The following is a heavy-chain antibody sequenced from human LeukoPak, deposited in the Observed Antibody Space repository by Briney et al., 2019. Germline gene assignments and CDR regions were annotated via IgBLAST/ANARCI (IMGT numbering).Heavy chain of an antibody. CDR1: GYTFTSYA. CDR3: ARDHKVGQLERRNYFDY. D-gene: IGHD1-1*01. CDR2: INTNTGNP. Sequence: ASVNVSCKASGYTFTSYAMNWVRQAPGQGLEWMGWINTNTGNPTYAQGLTGRFVFSLDTSVSTAYLQISSLKAEDTAVFYCARDHKVGQLERRNYFDYWGQGTLVTVSS. J-gene: IGHJ4*02. V-gene: IGHV7-4-1*02.